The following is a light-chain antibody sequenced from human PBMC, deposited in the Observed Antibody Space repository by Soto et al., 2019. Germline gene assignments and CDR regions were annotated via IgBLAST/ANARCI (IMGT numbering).Light chain of an antibody. CDR3: QQSYSTPWT. V-gene: IGKV1-39*01. CDR1: QSITSY. Sequence: DIQMTQSPSSLSASVGDRVTTTCRASQSITSYLNWYQLKPGKAPKLLIYAASSLQSGVPSRFSGSGSGTDFTLTISSLQPEDFATYYCQQSYSTPWTFGQGTKVEIK. J-gene: IGKJ1*01. CDR2: AAS.